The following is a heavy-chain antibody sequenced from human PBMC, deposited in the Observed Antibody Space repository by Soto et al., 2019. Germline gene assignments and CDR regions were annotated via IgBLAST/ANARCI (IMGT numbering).Heavy chain of an antibody. V-gene: IGHV3-30*18. J-gene: IGHJ6*02. D-gene: IGHD3-10*01. CDR1: GFTFSNYG. Sequence: GGSLRLSCAASGFTFSNYGMHWVRQAPGKGLEWVAVISYDGDNKYYADSLKGRFAISRDNSKNTLYLQMNSLRPGDTAVYYCAKDIALVRGVIIDLDVWGQGTTVTVSS. CDR2: ISYDGDNK. CDR3: AKDIALVRGVIIDLDV.